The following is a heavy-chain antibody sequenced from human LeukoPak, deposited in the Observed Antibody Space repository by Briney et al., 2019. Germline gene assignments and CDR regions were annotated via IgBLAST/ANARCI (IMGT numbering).Heavy chain of an antibody. CDR2: IYYSGST. Sequence: PSETLSLTCTVSGGSISSSSYYWGWIRQPPGKGLEWIGSIYYSGSTYYNPSLKSRVTISVDTSKNQFSLKLSSVTAADTAVYXXARHKDYYYSYMDVWGKGTTVTISS. J-gene: IGHJ6*03. V-gene: IGHV4-39*01. CDR3: ARHKDYYYSYMDV. CDR1: GGSISSSSYY.